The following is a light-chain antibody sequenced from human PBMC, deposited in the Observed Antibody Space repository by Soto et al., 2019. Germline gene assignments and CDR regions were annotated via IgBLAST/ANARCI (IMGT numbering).Light chain of an antibody. CDR2: RDV. CDR1: SSNIGSNY. V-gene: IGLV1-47*01. CDR3: ASWDDSLSGSSV. J-gene: IGLJ1*01. Sequence: QSVLTQPPSASGTPGQRVTISCSGSSSNIGSNYVYWYQQLPGTAPKLLMYRDVKRPSGVPDRFSGSKSGTSASLAISVLRSEDESDYYCASWDDSLSGSSVFGTGTKLTVL.